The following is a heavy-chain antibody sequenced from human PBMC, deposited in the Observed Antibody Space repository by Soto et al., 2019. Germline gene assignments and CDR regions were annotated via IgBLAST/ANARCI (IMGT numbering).Heavy chain of an antibody. CDR1: GFTVSSKY. V-gene: IGHV3-53*01. CDR3: VQTTGWPGFDF. CDR2: IYGGGTT. J-gene: IGHJ4*02. D-gene: IGHD6-19*01. Sequence: EVQLVESGGGLIQPGGSLRLSCAASGFTVSSKYMTWVRQAPGKGLEWVSVIYGGGTTYYADSVMGRFTISRDNSKNTLYLQVNSLRAEDTAVYYCVQTTGWPGFDFWGQGTLVTVSS.